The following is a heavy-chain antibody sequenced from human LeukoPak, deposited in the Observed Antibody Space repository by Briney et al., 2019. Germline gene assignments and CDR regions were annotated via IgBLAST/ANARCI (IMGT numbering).Heavy chain of an antibody. Sequence: ASVKVSCTASGYTFTKYDITWVRQATGQGLEWMGWMNPNSGHTGYAQKFQGRVTITRNTSISTAYMELSSLRSEDTAAYYCARVVAVDDTAKPDYWGQGTVVTVSS. V-gene: IGHV1-8*03. CDR1: GYTFTKYD. CDR3: ARVVAVDDTAKPDY. D-gene: IGHD6-19*01. J-gene: IGHJ4*02. CDR2: MNPNSGHT.